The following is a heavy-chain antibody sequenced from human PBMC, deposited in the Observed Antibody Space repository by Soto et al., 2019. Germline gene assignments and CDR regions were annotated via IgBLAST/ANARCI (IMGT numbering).Heavy chain of an antibody. CDR2: IDPSDSYT. J-gene: IGHJ6*02. CDR3: ATTVAGIAAAALYGMDV. V-gene: IGHV5-10-1*01. D-gene: IGHD6-13*01. Sequence: GESLKISCKGSGYSFTSYWISWVHQMPGKGLEWMGRIDPSDSYTNYSPSFQGHVTISADKSISTAYLQWSSLKASDTAMYYCATTVAGIAAAALYGMDVWGQGTTVTVSS. CDR1: GYSFTSYW.